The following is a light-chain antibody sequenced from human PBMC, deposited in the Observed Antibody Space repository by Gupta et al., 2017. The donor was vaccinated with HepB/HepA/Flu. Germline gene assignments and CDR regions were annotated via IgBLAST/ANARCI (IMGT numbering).Light chain of an antibody. J-gene: IGKJ1*01. CDR1: QSVSSY. Sequence: ELVLTQSQPTLPLSPGERATLSCRASQSVSSYLAWYQQKPGQAPRLLIYDASNRATGIPARFSGSGSGTDFTLTISSLEPEDFAVYYCQQRSNWWTFGQGTKVEIK. CDR2: DAS. CDR3: QQRSNWWT. V-gene: IGKV3-11*01.